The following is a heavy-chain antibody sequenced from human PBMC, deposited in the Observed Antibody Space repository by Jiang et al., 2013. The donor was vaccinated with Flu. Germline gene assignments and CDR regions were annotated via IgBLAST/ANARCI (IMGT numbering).Heavy chain of an antibody. D-gene: IGHD6-6*01. J-gene: IGHJ5*02. CDR3: ARHLYVTSSLDWFDP. Sequence: GSGLVKPSETLSLTCTVSGGSITSSSYYWGWIRQPPGKGLDWIGSIYYSGSTYYNPSLKSRVTISVDTSKNQFSLKLSSVSAADTAVYYCARHLYVTSSLDWFDPWGQGTLVTVSS. V-gene: IGHV4-39*01. CDR1: GGSITSSSYY. CDR2: IYYSGST.